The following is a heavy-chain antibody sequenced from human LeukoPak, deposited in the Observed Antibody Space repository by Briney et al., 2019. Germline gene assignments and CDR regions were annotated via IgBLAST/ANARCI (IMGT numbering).Heavy chain of an antibody. CDR2: IYPGDSDT. V-gene: IGHV5-51*01. J-gene: IGHJ4*02. Sequence: GESLKISCKGSGYSFTSYWIGWVRQMPGKGLEWMGIIYPGDSDTRYSPSFQGQVTISADKSISTAYLQWSSLKASDTAMYYCASAEDRYCSGGSCYSDLVAPDYWGQGTLVTVSS. CDR3: ASAEDRYCSGGSCYSDLVAPDY. D-gene: IGHD2-15*01. CDR1: GYSFTSYW.